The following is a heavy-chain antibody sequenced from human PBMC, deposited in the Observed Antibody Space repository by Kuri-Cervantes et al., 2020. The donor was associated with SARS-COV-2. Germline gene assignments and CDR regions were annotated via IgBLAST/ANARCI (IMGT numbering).Heavy chain of an antibody. CDR2: IGTAGDT. D-gene: IGHD3-16*01. CDR3: ARDLGGPRFGGMDV. V-gene: IGHV3-13*01. Sequence: GESLKISCAASGFTFSSYDMNWVRQATGKGLEWVSAIGTAGDTYYPGSVKGRFTISRENAKNSLYLQMNSLRAGDTAVYYCARDLGGPRFGGMDVWGQGTTVTVSS. J-gene: IGHJ6*02. CDR1: GFTFSSYD.